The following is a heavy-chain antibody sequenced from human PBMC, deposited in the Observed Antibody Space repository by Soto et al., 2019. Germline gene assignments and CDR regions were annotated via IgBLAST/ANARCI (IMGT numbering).Heavy chain of an antibody. Sequence: PSETLSLTCTVSGGSISSYYWSWIRQPPGKGLEWIGYIYYSGSTNYNPSLKSRVTISVDTSKNQFSLKLSSVTAADTAVYYCARAVTLRYFDRYFDYWGQGTLVTVSS. CDR1: GGSISSYY. V-gene: IGHV4-59*01. D-gene: IGHD3-9*01. CDR2: IYYSGST. J-gene: IGHJ4*02. CDR3: ARAVTLRYFDRYFDY.